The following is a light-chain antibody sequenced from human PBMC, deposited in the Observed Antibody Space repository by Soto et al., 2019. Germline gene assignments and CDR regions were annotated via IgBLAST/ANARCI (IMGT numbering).Light chain of an antibody. V-gene: IGKV3-20*01. CDR1: QSISSSY. CDR3: QQYGSSPPFT. Sequence: EIVLTQSPGTLSLSPGKRATLSCRASQSISSSYLAWYQQKPGQAPRLLMYGASSRATGIPDRFSGSGSGTDFTLTISRLEPEDFAVYYCQQYGSSPPFTFGPGTKVDIK. J-gene: IGKJ3*01. CDR2: GAS.